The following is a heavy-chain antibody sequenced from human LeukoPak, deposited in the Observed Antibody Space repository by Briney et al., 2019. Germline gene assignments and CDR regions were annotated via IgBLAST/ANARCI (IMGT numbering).Heavy chain of an antibody. CDR3: AIIGHYYDSSGYFRTDY. J-gene: IGHJ4*02. V-gene: IGHV1-2*02. CDR2: INPNSGGT. Sequence: EASVKVSCKASGYTFTGYYMHWVRQAPGQGLEWMGWINPNSGGTNYAQKFQGRVTMTRYTSISTAYMELSSLRSEDTAVYYCAIIGHYYDSSGYFRTDYWGQGTLVTVSS. D-gene: IGHD3-22*01. CDR1: GYTFTGYY.